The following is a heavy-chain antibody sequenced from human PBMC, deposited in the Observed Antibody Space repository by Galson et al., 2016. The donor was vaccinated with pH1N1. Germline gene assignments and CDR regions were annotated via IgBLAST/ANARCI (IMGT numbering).Heavy chain of an antibody. CDR2: IYWNDDK. Sequence: PALVKPTQTLTLTCTFSGFSLSTSGVTVGWICQPPGKALEWLALIYWNDDKRYSPSLKSRLTIIKDTSKNQVVLTMTNMDPVDTATYYCARFLYGDYSNWFDPWGQGTLVTVSS. D-gene: IGHD4-17*01. J-gene: IGHJ5*02. CDR1: GFSLSTSGVT. V-gene: IGHV2-5*01. CDR3: ARFLYGDYSNWFDP.